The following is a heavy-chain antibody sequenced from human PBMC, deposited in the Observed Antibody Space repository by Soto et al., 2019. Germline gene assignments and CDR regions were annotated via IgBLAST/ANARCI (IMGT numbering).Heavy chain of an antibody. D-gene: IGHD3-10*01. Sequence: EVQLVESGGGLVKPGGSLRLSCAASGFTFSSYSMNWVRQAPGKGLEWVSSISSSSSYIYYADSVKGRFTISRDNAKNSLYLQMNSLRAEDTAVYYCARDLAEPRLLWFGESLYYYYGMDVWGQGTTLTVSS. J-gene: IGHJ6*02. CDR1: GFTFSSYS. V-gene: IGHV3-21*01. CDR3: ARDLAEPRLLWFGESLYYYYGMDV. CDR2: ISSSSSYI.